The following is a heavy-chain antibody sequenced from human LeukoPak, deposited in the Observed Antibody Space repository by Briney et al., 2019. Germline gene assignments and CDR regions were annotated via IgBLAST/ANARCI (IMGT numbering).Heavy chain of an antibody. CDR2: ISSNSNCI. D-gene: IGHD3-10*01. CDR1: GFTFSAYS. Sequence: GGSLRLSCAASGFTFSAYSMNWVRQAPGKGLEWVSTISSNSNCIYYADSVKGRFAISRDNARDSVSLQMDSLRAEDTAVYFCTRDLSARFPGGFDYWGQGILVTVSS. V-gene: IGHV3-21*06. J-gene: IGHJ4*02. CDR3: TRDLSARFPGGFDY.